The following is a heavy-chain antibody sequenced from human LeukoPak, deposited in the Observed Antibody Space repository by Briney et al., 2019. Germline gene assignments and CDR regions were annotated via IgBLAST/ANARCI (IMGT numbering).Heavy chain of an antibody. CDR1: GGSFSY. J-gene: IGHJ2*01. CDR2: IYDHGRT. V-gene: IGHV4-59*01. CDR3: ARGLAGRASRAVYFDL. D-gene: IGHD3-16*01. Sequence: PSETLSLTCIVSGGSFSYLSWIRQPPGKGLEWIGIIYDHGRTEYNPSLKSRVSISVDTSKNQVSLRLNSVTPADTAVYYCARGLAGRASRAVYFDLWGRGALVTVSS.